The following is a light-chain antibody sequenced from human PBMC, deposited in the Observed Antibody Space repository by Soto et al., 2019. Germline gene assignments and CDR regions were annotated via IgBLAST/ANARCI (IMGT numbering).Light chain of an antibody. CDR2: ATV. V-gene: IGKV3D-15*01. CDR3: QHYNSHSNA. Sequence: EIEMTQSPATLSVSAGERATLPCRASQSVRISLSWCQQKPGQAPRLLIYATVNSASRIPARVSGCGSETEFTLTSRNLQADNTETYYCQHYNSHSNAFGQGTKVDI. CDR1: QSVRIS. J-gene: IGKJ1*01.